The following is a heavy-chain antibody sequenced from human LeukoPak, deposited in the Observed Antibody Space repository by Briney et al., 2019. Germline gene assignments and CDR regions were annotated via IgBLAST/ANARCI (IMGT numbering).Heavy chain of an antibody. CDR3: AKGRNYYDSSGYYLGFDY. Sequence: GGSLRLSCAASGFTFSSYAMSWVRQAPGKGLEWVSAISGSSGSTYYADSVKGRFTISRDNSTNTLYLQMNSLRAEDTAVYYCAKGRNYYDSSGYYLGFDYWGQGTLVTVSS. V-gene: IGHV3-23*01. CDR2: ISGSSGST. D-gene: IGHD3-22*01. J-gene: IGHJ4*02. CDR1: GFTFSSYA.